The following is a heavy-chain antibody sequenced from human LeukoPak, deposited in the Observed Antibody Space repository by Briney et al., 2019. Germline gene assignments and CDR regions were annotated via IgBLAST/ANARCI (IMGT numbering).Heavy chain of an antibody. V-gene: IGHV3-23*01. Sequence: GGSLRLSCAASGFTFSSYAMSWVRQAPGKGLEWVSAISGSGGSTYYADSVKGRFTISRDNSKNTLYLQMNSLRAEDTAVYYCAKLGYCSGGSCYRDFDYWGQGTLVTVSS. D-gene: IGHD2-15*01. CDR2: ISGSGGST. J-gene: IGHJ4*02. CDR3: AKLGYCSGGSCYRDFDY. CDR1: GFTFSSYA.